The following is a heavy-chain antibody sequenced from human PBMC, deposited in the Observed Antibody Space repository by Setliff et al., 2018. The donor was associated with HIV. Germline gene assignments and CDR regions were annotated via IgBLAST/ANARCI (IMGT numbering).Heavy chain of an antibody. V-gene: IGHV3-30*04. Sequence: GGSLRLSCVASGFTFSTFPMHWLRQAPGKELEWVAVISSDGNDKYNADSVNGRFTISRDNSENTLYLQMNGLRSEDTAVYYCARVTSDSSGYYWGYYFDYWGQGTRVTVSS. CDR3: ARVTSDSSGYYWGYYFDY. CDR1: GFTFSTFP. J-gene: IGHJ4*02. D-gene: IGHD3-22*01. CDR2: ISSDGNDK.